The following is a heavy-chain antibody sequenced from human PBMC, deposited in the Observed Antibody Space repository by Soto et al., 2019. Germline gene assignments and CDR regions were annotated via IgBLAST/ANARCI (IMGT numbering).Heavy chain of an antibody. CDR1: GFTFSSDA. Sequence: EVQLLESGGGLVQPGGSLRLSCAASGFTFSSDAMSWVRQAPGKGLEWVSAISGSGGSTYYADSVKGRFTISRDNSKNTLYLQMNSLRAEDTAVYYCANVNDDGDYYYYYYMDVWGKGTTVTVSS. CDR2: ISGSGGST. CDR3: ANVNDDGDYYYYYYMDV. V-gene: IGHV3-23*01. J-gene: IGHJ6*03. D-gene: IGHD4-17*01.